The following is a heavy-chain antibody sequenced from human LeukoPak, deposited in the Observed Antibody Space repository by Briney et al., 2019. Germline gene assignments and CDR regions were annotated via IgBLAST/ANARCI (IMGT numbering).Heavy chain of an antibody. CDR2: ISSSGSTI. V-gene: IGHV3-48*03. CDR1: GFTFSSYE. Sequence: PGGSLRLSCAASGFTFSSYEMNWVRQAPAKGLEWVSYISSSGSTIYYADSVKGRFTISRDNAKNSLHLQMNSLRAEDTAVYYCAELGITMIGGVWGKGATVTISS. D-gene: IGHD3-10*02. J-gene: IGHJ6*04. CDR3: AELGITMIGGV.